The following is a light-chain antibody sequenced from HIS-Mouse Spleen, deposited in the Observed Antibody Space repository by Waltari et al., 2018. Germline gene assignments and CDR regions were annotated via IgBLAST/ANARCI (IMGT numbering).Light chain of an antibody. V-gene: IGLV1-47*01. J-gene: IGLJ3*02. CDR1: SSHIGSNY. CDR2: RNN. Sequence: QSELTQPPSASGTPGQRVTLPCSGSSSHIGSNYVTWYQQLPGTAPKLLLYRNNQRPSGFPDRFSGSKSGTSASLAISGLRSEDEADYYCAAWDDSLSGPVFGGGTKLTVL. CDR3: AAWDDSLSGPV.